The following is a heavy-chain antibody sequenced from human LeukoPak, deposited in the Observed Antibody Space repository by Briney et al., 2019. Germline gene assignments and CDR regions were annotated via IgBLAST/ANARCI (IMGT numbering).Heavy chain of an antibody. CDR2: IYYSGST. Sequence: SGTLSLTCTVSGGSISSSSFYWDWIRQPPGKGLEWIAAIYYSGSTYYNPSLKSRVTISVDTSKNQFSLRLSSVTAAGKAIYYCARHGAHYYSGSGSYYTTAFDSWGQGTLVTVSS. J-gene: IGHJ4*02. CDR3: ARHGAHYYSGSGSYYTTAFDS. CDR1: GGSISSSSFY. V-gene: IGHV4-39*01. D-gene: IGHD3-10*01.